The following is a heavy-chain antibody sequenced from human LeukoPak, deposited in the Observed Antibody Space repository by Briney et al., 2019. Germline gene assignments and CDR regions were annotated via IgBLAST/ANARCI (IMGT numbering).Heavy chain of an antibody. J-gene: IGHJ4*02. Sequence: GGSLRLSCAASGFTFDDYAMHWVRQAPGKGLEWVSLISWDGGSTYYADSVKGRFTISRDNSKNSLYLQMNSLRAEDTALYYCAKDELRDYGGNALVDYWGQGTLVTVSS. CDR1: GFTFDDYA. V-gene: IGHV3-43D*03. D-gene: IGHD4-23*01. CDR3: AKDELRDYGGNALVDY. CDR2: ISWDGGST.